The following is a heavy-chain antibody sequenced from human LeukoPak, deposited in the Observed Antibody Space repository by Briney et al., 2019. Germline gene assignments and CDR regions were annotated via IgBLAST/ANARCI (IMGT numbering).Heavy chain of an antibody. V-gene: IGHV4-34*01. CDR3: ARGPRLYCSGGSCFHYFQH. CDR1: GGSFSGYY. CDR2: INHSGST. J-gene: IGHJ1*01. D-gene: IGHD2-15*01. Sequence: SETLSLTCAVYGGSFSGYYWSWIRQPPGKGLEWIGEINHSGSTNYNPSLKSRVTISVDTSKNQFSLKLSSVTAADTAVYYCARGPRLYCSGGSCFHYFQHWGQGTLVTVPS.